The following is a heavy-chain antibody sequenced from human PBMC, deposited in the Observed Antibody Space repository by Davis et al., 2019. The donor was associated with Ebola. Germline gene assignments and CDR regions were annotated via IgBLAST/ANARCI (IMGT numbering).Heavy chain of an antibody. CDR1: GFTFSSYG. CDR2: IRSKANSYAT. J-gene: IGHJ4*02. Sequence: GESLKISCAASGFTFSSYGMHWVRQASGKGLEWVGRIRSKANSYATAYAASVKGRFTISRDDSKNTAYLQMKSLKTEDTAVYYCTSFITVAGTSDDYWGQGTLVTVSS. D-gene: IGHD6-19*01. CDR3: TSFITVAGTSDDY. V-gene: IGHV3-73*01.